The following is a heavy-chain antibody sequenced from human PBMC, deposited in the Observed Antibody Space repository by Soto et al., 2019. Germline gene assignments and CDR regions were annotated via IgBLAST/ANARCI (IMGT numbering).Heavy chain of an antibody. V-gene: IGHV3-23*01. Sequence: GGSQRLSSAASGFTCSSYTMVWVRQAPGKGLQWVSSVSATGSSTYYADSVKGRFAISRDNSKNALYLQMSSLRAEDTAIYYCAKDSKWEIYPHDCWGQGTLVTVSS. J-gene: IGHJ4*02. CDR2: VSATGSST. CDR3: AKDSKWEIYPHDC. D-gene: IGHD1-26*01. CDR1: GFTCSSYT.